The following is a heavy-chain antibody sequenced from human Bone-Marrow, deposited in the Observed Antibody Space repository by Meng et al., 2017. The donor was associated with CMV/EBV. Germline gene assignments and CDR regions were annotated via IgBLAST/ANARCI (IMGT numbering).Heavy chain of an antibody. Sequence: SVKVSCKASGYTFTGYYMHWVRQAPGQGLEWMGWINPNSGGTNYAQKFQGRVTMTRDTSISTAYMELSRLRSDDTAVYYCARVWQQLARYNWFDPWGQGTLVTVSS. CDR3: ARVWQQLARYNWFDP. D-gene: IGHD6-13*01. V-gene: IGHV1-2*02. J-gene: IGHJ5*02. CDR1: GYTFTGYY. CDR2: INPNSGGT.